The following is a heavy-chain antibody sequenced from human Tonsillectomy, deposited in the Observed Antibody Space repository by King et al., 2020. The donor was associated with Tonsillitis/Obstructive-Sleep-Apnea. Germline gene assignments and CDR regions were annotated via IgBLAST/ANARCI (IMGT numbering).Heavy chain of an antibody. CDR3: ARGRSWYYNWFDP. V-gene: IGHV4-39*01. CDR1: GGSISSSSHC. J-gene: IGHJ5*02. Sequence: MQLQESGPGLVKPSETLSLTCTVSGGSISSSSHCWGWSRQPPGKGLEWIGSMFHSGSSYYNPSLKSRVSISVDTSNNQFSLNLTSMTAADTAVYYCARGRSWYYNWFDPWGQGTLVTVSS. CDR2: MFHSGSS. D-gene: IGHD6-13*01.